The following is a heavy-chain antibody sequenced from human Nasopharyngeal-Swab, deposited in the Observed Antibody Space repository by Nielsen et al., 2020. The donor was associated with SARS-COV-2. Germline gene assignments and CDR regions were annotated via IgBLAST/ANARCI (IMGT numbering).Heavy chain of an antibody. V-gene: IGHV4-59*01. J-gene: IGHJ4*02. D-gene: IGHD2-8*02. CDR1: GGSISSYY. Sequence: GSLRLSCTVSGGSISSYYWSWIRQPPGKGLEWIGYIYYSGGTNYNPSLKSRVTISVDTSKNQFSPKLSSVTAADTAVYYCARDLGGGCYDYWGQGTLVTVSS. CDR3: ARDLGGGCYDY. CDR2: IYYSGGT.